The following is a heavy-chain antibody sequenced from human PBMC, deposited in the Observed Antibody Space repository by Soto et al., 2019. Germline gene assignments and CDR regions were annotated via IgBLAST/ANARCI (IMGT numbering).Heavy chain of an antibody. Sequence: GGSLRLSCVDSGFSFRKYAMNWVRQAPGKGLEWVSGISGSGGSGRGFYADPVKGRFTISRDNSKNTLYLEMNSLRAEDTAVYYCAKDLDDYSSAIDFWGQGTLVTVSS. CDR1: GFSFRKYA. V-gene: IGHV3-23*01. CDR3: AKDLDDYSSAIDF. CDR2: ISGSGGSGRG. D-gene: IGHD4-4*01. J-gene: IGHJ4*02.